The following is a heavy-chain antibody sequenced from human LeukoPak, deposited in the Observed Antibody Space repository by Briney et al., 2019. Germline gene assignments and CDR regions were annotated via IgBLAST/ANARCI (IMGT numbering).Heavy chain of an antibody. D-gene: IGHD6-13*01. V-gene: IGHV1-2*02. CDR2: INPNSGGT. J-gene: IGHJ5*01. Sequence: ASVKVSCKASGYTFTGYYMHWVRQAPGQGLEWMGWINPNSGGTNYAQKFQGRVTMTRDTSISTAYMGLSRLNSDDTAVYYCARDSGDSSSWFDYWGQGTLVTVSS. CDR1: GYTFTGYY. CDR3: ARDSGDSSSWFDY.